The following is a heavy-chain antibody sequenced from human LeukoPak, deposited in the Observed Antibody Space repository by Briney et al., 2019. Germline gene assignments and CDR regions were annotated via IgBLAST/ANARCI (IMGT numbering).Heavy chain of an antibody. J-gene: IGHJ4*02. CDR1: GFTFSSYW. V-gene: IGHV3-7*03. Sequence: GGSLRLSCAASGFTFSSYWMSWVRQAPGKGLEWVANIKQDGSEKYYVDSVKGRFTISRDNAKNSVSLQMNSLRAEDTAVYYCARETYYYDSSGYPKSHYFDYWGQGTLVTVSS. CDR3: ARETYYYDSSGYPKSHYFDY. CDR2: IKQDGSEK. D-gene: IGHD3-22*01.